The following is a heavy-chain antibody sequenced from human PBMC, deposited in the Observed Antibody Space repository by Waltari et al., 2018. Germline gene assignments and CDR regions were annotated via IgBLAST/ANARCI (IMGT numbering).Heavy chain of an antibody. D-gene: IGHD6-13*01. Sequence: QVQLQQWGAGLLKPSETLSLTCAVYGGSFSGYYWSWIRQPPGKGLEWIGEINHSGSTNYNPSLKSRVTISVDTSKNQFSLKLSSVTAADTAVYYCVRGLPVYSSRTPSFDYWGQGTLVTVSS. V-gene: IGHV4-34*01. CDR3: VRGLPVYSSRTPSFDY. CDR2: INHSGST. J-gene: IGHJ4*02. CDR1: GGSFSGYY.